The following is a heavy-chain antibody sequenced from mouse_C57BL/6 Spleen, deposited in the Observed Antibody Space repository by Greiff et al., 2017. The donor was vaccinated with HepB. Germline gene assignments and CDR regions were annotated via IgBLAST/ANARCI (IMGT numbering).Heavy chain of an antibody. Sequence: QVQLQQSGAELVRPGASVTLSCKASGYTFTDYEMHWVKQTPVHGLEWIGAIDPETGGTAYNQKFKGKAILTADKSSSTAYMELRSLTSEDSAVYYCTRSDYSNYGYFDVWGTGTTVTVSS. D-gene: IGHD2-5*01. CDR1: GYTFTDYE. V-gene: IGHV1-15*01. CDR2: IDPETGGT. J-gene: IGHJ1*03. CDR3: TRSDYSNYGYFDV.